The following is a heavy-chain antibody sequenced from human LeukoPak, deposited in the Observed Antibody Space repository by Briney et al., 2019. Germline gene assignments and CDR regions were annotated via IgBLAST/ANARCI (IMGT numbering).Heavy chain of an antibody. CDR3: LMYDSSSG. CDR2: IRSKANSYAT. Sequence: PGGSLRLSCAASGFTFSGSAMHWVRQASGKGLEWVGRIRSKANSYATAYAASVKGRFTISRDDSKNTAYLQMNSLKTEDTAVYYCLMYDSSSGGGQGTLVTVSS. J-gene: IGHJ4*02. D-gene: IGHD2-8*01. CDR1: GFTFSGSA. V-gene: IGHV3-73*01.